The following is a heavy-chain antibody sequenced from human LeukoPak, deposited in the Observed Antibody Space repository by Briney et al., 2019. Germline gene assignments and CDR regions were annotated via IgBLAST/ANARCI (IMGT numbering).Heavy chain of an antibody. J-gene: IGHJ4*02. Sequence: SETLSLTCAVYGGSFSGYYWSWIRQPPGKGLEWIGEINHSGSTNYNPSLKSRVTISVDTSKNQFSLKLSSVTAADTAVYYCARVDRNCSDGVCYGYYFDYWGQGTLVTVSA. V-gene: IGHV4-34*01. CDR3: ARVDRNCSDGVCYGYYFDY. CDR2: INHSGST. D-gene: IGHD2-8*01. CDR1: GGSFSGYY.